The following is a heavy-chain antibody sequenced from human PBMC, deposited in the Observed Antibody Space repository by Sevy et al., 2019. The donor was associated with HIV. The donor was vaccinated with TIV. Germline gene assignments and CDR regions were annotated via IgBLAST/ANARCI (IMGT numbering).Heavy chain of an antibody. CDR2: INPNTGGT. Sequence: ASVKVSCKASGYTFTGYYMHWVRQAPGQGLEWMGRINPNTGGTKYAQKCQVRVTMTRDTSISTAYMELSRLRSDDTAAHYCARAGIVLMMYALPASYGMDVWGQGTTVSVSS. V-gene: IGHV1-2*06. J-gene: IGHJ6*02. CDR1: GYTFTGYY. CDR3: ARAGIVLMMYALPASYGMDV. D-gene: IGHD2-8*01.